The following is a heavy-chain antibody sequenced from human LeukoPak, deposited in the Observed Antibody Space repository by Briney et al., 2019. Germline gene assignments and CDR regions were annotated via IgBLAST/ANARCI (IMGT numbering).Heavy chain of an antibody. J-gene: IGHJ4*02. D-gene: IGHD1-1*01. Sequence: GESLKISCKGSGYSFNSYWIGWVRQMPGKGLEWMGTIYPGDSETRYSPSFPGQVTMSADKYISTAYLQWSSLKASDTAMYYCARGTARFDYWGQGTLVSVSS. CDR2: IYPGDSET. CDR1: GYSFNSYW. CDR3: ARGTARFDY. V-gene: IGHV5-51*01.